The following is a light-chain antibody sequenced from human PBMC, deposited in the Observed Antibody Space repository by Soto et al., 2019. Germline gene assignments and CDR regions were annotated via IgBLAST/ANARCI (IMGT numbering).Light chain of an antibody. V-gene: IGKV3-15*01. CDR1: QSVSRN. CDR3: QQYNNWWT. Sequence: EIVLTQSPGTLSLSPGERATLSCRASQSVSRNLAWYQQKPGQAPRLLIYAASTRAAGIAAKFSGSGSGTEFTLTISSLQSEDSAVYYCQQYNNWWTFGQGTKVDIK. J-gene: IGKJ1*01. CDR2: AAS.